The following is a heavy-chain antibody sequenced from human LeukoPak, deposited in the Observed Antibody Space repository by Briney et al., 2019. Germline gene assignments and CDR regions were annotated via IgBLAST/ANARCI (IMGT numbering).Heavy chain of an antibody. D-gene: IGHD2-15*01. J-gene: IGHJ4*02. CDR3: ARVNDCSGGSCPYFDY. Sequence: GGSLRLSCAASGFTFSSYWMSWVRQAPGKGLEWVANIKQDGSEKYYVDSVKGRFTISRDNAKNSLNLQMNSLRAEDTAMYYCARVNDCSGGSCPYFDYWGQGTLVTVSS. V-gene: IGHV3-7*01. CDR2: IKQDGSEK. CDR1: GFTFSSYW.